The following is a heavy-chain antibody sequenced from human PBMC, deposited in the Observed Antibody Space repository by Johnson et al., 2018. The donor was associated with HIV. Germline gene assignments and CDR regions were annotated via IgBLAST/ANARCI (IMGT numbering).Heavy chain of an antibody. CDR2: IKSKTDGGTT. CDR1: GFTFNRAW. D-gene: IGHD1-26*01. V-gene: IGHV3-15*01. Sequence: VQLVESGGGLVKPGGSLRLSCAASGFTFNRAWMSWVRQAPGRGLEWVGRIKSKTDGGTTDNAAPVNGRFTISRNDSNSMLYLQMNNLKTEDTAVYYCTTGPVGATKGGGAFDIWGQGTMVTVSS. J-gene: IGHJ3*02. CDR3: TTGPVGATKGGGAFDI.